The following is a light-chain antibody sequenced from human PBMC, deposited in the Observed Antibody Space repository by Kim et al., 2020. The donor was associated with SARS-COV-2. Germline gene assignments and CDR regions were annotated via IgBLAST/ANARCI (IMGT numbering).Light chain of an antibody. J-gene: IGLJ3*02. Sequence: SSELTHDPAVSVALGQTVRITCQGDSLRIYYAGWYQQRPGQAPVLVIYGTDSRPSGIPDRFSGSSSGNTASLTITGAQAEDEADYYCNSRDSSGNHWVFGGGTQLTVL. V-gene: IGLV3-19*01. CDR2: GTD. CDR1: SLRIYY. CDR3: NSRDSSGNHWV.